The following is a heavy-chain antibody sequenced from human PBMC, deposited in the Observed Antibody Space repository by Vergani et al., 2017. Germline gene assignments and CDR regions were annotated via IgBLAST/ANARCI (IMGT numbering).Heavy chain of an antibody. Sequence: QLVESGPEVKKPGTSVKVSCKASGFTFTSSAMQWVRQARGQRLEWIGWIVVGSGNTNYAQKFQERVTITRDMSTSTAYMELSSLRSEDTAVYYCAADSGMATITGWYFDLWGRGTLVTVSS. J-gene: IGHJ2*01. D-gene: IGHD5-24*01. CDR3: AADSGMATITGWYFDL. V-gene: IGHV1-58*02. CDR1: GFTFTSSA. CDR2: IVVGSGNT.